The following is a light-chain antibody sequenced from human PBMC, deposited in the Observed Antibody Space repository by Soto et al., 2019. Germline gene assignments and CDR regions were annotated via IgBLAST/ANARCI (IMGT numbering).Light chain of an antibody. Sequence: EVVMTQSPDTLSVSPGERATLSCRASQSVSSNLAWYQQKLGQAPRLLIYSASTRATGISARFSGSGSGTDFSLTIRTLQSEDFAIYYCKQYNNRPRTLGQGNRVEIK. J-gene: IGKJ1*01. CDR3: KQYNNRPRT. V-gene: IGKV3-15*01. CDR2: SAS. CDR1: QSVSSN.